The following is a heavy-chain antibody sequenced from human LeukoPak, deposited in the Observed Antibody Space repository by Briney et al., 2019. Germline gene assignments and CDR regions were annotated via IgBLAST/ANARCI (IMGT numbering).Heavy chain of an antibody. Sequence: PGGSLRLSCAASGFTFSSYAMSWVRQAPGKGLEWVSVISDSGTDTYYADSVKGRFTISRDNSKTTVYLQMNSLRAEDTAVYYCARARSYYYGLDVWGQGTTVTVSS. J-gene: IGHJ6*02. CDR3: ARARSYYYGLDV. V-gene: IGHV3-23*01. CDR1: GFTFSSYA. CDR2: ISDSGTDT.